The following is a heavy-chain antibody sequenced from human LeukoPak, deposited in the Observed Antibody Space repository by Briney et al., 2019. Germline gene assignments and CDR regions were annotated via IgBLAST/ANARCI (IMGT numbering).Heavy chain of an antibody. J-gene: IGHJ4*02. D-gene: IGHD6-6*01. CDR2: IRWNSGVI. CDR3: AKGTAGYSTSSGHFDY. V-gene: IGHV3-9*03. Sequence: GGSLRLSCAASGFTFDVYAMHWVRQAPGKGLEWVSTIRWNSGVIAYTDSVQGRFTISRDNAKNSLDLQMNSLGADDMALYYCAKGTAGYSTSSGHFDYWGQGTLVTVSS. CDR1: GFTFDVYA.